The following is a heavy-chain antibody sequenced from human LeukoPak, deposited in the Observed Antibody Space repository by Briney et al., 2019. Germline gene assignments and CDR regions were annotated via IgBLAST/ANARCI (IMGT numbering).Heavy chain of an antibody. CDR2: ISDSGGST. CDR1: GFTFSSYA. Sequence: GGSLRLSCAASGFTFSSYAMSWVRQAPGKGLEWVSAISDSGGSTYYADSVKGRFTISRDNSKNTLYLQMNSLRAEDTAVYYCAKDLGYNWNSGGWFDPWGQGTLVTVSS. D-gene: IGHD1-7*01. V-gene: IGHV3-23*01. J-gene: IGHJ5*02. CDR3: AKDLGYNWNSGGWFDP.